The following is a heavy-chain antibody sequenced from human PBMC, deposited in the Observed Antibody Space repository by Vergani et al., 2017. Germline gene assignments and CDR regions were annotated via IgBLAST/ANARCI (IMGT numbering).Heavy chain of an antibody. CDR1: GYTFTDHY. V-gene: IGHV1-69-2*01. J-gene: IGHJ6*02. CDR2: VDPEDGET. D-gene: IGHD4-17*01. CDR3: ATPHTVTTSGMEF. Sequence: EVQLVQSGAEVKKPGATMKISCKVSGYTFTDHYMHWVKQAPGKGLEWMGLVDPEDGETIYAEKFKGRVTIAADTSTDTAHLELSSLRSEDTAVYYCATPHTVTTSGMEFWGQGTTVIVSS.